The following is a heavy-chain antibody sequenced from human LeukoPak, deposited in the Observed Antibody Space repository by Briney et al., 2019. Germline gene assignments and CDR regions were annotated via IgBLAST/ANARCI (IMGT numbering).Heavy chain of an antibody. CDR1: GYSFTSYW. Sequence: GESLKISCKGSGYSFTSYWIGWVRQMPGKGLEWMGIIYPGDSDTRYSPSFQGQVTISADKSISTAYLQLSSLKASDTAMYYCATYYDILTGPPDAFDIWGQGTMVTVSS. J-gene: IGHJ3*02. CDR3: ATYYDILTGPPDAFDI. CDR2: IYPGDSDT. V-gene: IGHV5-51*01. D-gene: IGHD3-9*01.